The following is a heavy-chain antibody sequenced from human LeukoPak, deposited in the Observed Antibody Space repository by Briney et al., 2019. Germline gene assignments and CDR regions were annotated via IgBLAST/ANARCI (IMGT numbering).Heavy chain of an antibody. V-gene: IGHV4-39*01. CDR1: GGSISSSSYY. J-gene: IGHJ6*03. D-gene: IGHD6-6*01. CDR3: ARITAARPYYYYYMDV. Sequence: SETLSLTCTVSGGSISSSSYYWGWIRQPPGKGLDWIGSIYYSGSTYYNPSLKSRFTISVDTSKNQFSLKLSSVTAADTAVYYCARITAARPYYYYYMDVWGKGTTVTVSS. CDR2: IYYSGST.